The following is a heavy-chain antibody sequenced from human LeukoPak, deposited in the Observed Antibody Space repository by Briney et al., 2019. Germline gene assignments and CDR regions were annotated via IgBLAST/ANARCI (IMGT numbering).Heavy chain of an antibody. D-gene: IGHD6-19*01. CDR3: ARVSFASSDSFDY. J-gene: IGHJ4*02. CDR1: GYTFTGYY. CDR2: INPNSGGT. Sequence: ASVKVSCKASGYTFTGYYMHWVRQAPGQGLEWMGWINPNSGGTNYAQKFRGRVTMTRDTSISTAYMELSRLRSDDTAVYYCARVSFASSDSFDYWGQGTLVTVSS. V-gene: IGHV1-2*02.